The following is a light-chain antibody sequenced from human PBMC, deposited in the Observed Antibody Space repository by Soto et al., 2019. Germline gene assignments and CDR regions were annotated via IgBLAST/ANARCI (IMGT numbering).Light chain of an antibody. CDR3: QQYADSPLT. CDR1: QSVSSNY. V-gene: IGKV3-20*01. Sequence: ESVLTQSPGTLSLSPGERATLSCRASQSVSSNYLAWYQQKPGQAPRLLIYGPYTRPTGVPDSFSGSGSGTHFTLTISRLEPEDFAVYYCQQYADSPLTFGGGTKVDIK. CDR2: GPY. J-gene: IGKJ4*01.